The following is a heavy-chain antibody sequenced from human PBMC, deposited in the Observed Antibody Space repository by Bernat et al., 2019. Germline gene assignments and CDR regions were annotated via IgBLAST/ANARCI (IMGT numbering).Heavy chain of an antibody. V-gene: IGHV3-30*18. CDR1: GFTFSSYG. D-gene: IGHD3-3*01. Sequence: QVQLVESGGGVVQPGRSLRLSCAASGFTFSSYGMHWVRQAPGKGLEWVAVISYDGSNKYYADSVKGRFTISRDNSKNTLYLQMNSLRAEDTAVYYCAKDVGGDYDFWSGYSDWFDPWGQGTLVTVSS. CDR3: AKDVGGDYDFWSGYSDWFDP. J-gene: IGHJ5*02. CDR2: ISYDGSNK.